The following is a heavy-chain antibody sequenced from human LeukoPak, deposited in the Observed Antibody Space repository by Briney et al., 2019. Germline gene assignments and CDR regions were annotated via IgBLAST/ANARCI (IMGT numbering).Heavy chain of an antibody. V-gene: IGHV4-34*01. CDR1: GGSFSGYY. J-gene: IGHJ4*02. Sequence: SETLSLTCAVYGGSFSGYYWSWIRQPPGKGLEWIGEINHSGSTNYNPSLKSRVTISVDTSKNQFSLKLSSVTAEDTAVYYCARGRYSSSWYRGGNFDYWGQGTLVTVSS. CDR2: INHSGST. CDR3: ARGRYSSSWYRGGNFDY. D-gene: IGHD6-13*01.